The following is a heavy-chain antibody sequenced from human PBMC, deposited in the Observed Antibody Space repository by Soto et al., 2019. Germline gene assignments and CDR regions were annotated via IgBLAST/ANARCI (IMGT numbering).Heavy chain of an antibody. CDR2: IYSGGST. CDR3: ARPLPLPWLPGGDAFDI. J-gene: IGHJ3*02. CDR1: GFTVSSNY. Sequence: GGSLRLSCAASGFTVSSNYMSWVRQAPGKGLEWVSVIYSGGSTYYADSVKGRFTISRDNSKNTLYLQMNSLRAEDTAVYYCARPLPLPWLPGGDAFDIWGQGTMVTVSS. V-gene: IGHV3-66*04. D-gene: IGHD3-22*01.